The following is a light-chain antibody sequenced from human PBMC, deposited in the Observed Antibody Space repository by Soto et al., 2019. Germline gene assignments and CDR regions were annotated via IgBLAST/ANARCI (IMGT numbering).Light chain of an antibody. V-gene: IGLV2-14*01. CDR1: SSDIGGYNF. CDR3: NSYTISNTYVL. J-gene: IGLJ2*01. Sequence: QSALTQPASVSGSPGQSITISCTGTSSDIGGYNFVSWYQQHPGKAPKLMIYEVTNRPSGVSNRFSGSKSGNTASLTISGLQAEDEAHYYRNSYTISNTYVLFGGGTKLTVL. CDR2: EVT.